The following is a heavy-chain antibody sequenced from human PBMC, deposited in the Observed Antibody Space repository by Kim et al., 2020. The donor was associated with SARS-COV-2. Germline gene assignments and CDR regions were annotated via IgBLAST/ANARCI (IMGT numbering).Heavy chain of an antibody. CDR3: ARGVSPVVAAN. CDR2: IYHTGSS. V-gene: IGHV4-59*11. CDR1: GGSINYHY. D-gene: IGHD2-15*01. Sequence: ETLSLTCAVSGGSINYHYWSWIRQPPGKGLEWIGYIYHTGSSNYNPSLESRVNISVDTSKNQFTLKLTSVTAADTAVYYCARGVSPVVAANWGQGTLV. J-gene: IGHJ4*02.